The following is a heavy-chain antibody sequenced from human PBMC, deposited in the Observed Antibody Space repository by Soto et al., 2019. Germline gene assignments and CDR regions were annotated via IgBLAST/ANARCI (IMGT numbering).Heavy chain of an antibody. Sequence: SETLSLTCAVDGGSFSGYYWSXXXXPPGKGLEWIGEINHSGITNYNPSLKSRVTISVDTSKNQFSLKLSSVTAADTAVYYCAGGTYGDYYYFGLWGRGTLVTVSS. J-gene: IGHJ2*01. CDR1: GGSFSGYY. CDR2: INHSGIT. CDR3: AGGTYGDYYYFGL. D-gene: IGHD4-17*01. V-gene: IGHV4-34*01.